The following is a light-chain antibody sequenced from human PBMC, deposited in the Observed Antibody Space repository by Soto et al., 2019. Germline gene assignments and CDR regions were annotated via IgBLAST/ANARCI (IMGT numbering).Light chain of an antibody. J-gene: IGKJ1*01. CDR3: QQYNNWPWT. Sequence: EIVMTQSPATVSVSPGERAILSCRASQSVSSNLAWYQQKPGQAPRLLIYGASTRATGVPARFSGSGSGTEFTLTISSLQSEDIAVYSCQQYNNWPWTFGQGTKVDI. CDR2: GAS. V-gene: IGKV3-15*01. CDR1: QSVSSN.